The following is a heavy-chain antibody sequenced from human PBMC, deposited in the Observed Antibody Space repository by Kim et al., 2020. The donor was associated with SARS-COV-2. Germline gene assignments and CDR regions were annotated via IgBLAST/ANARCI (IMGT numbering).Heavy chain of an antibody. J-gene: IGHJ4*02. CDR2: K. Sequence: KYYADSVKGRFTISRDNSKNTLYLQMNSRRAEDTAVYYCARDSSSWYLGYWGQGTLVTVSS. V-gene: IGHV3-30*01. D-gene: IGHD6-13*01. CDR3: ARDSSSWYLGY.